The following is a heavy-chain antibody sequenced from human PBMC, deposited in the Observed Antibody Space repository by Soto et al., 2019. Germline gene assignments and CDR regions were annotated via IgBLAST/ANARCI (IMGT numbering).Heavy chain of an antibody. V-gene: IGHV4-39*01. CDR3: ARRVQATFKKQQLVFARETHFDY. D-gene: IGHD6-13*01. CDR2: IYYSGST. CDR1: GGSISSSSYY. Sequence: QLQLQESGPGLVKPSETLSLTCTVSGGSISSSSYYWGWIRQPPGKGLEWIGSIYYSGSTYYNPSLKSRVTISVDTSKYQFSLKLSSVTAAATAVYYCARRVQATFKKQQLVFARETHFDYWGQGTLVTVSS. J-gene: IGHJ4*02.